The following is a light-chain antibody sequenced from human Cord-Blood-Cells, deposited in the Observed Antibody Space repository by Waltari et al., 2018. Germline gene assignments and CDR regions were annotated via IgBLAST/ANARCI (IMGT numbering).Light chain of an antibody. Sequence: QSALSPPASVSGSPGQSITISCTGTSSAVARYYLVSWYQQPPGKAPKLTIYEGSKRPSGVSKRFSGSKSGNTASLTISGLQAEDEADYYCCSYAGSSSYVFGTGTKVTVL. CDR1: SSAVARYYL. CDR2: EGS. J-gene: IGLJ1*01. V-gene: IGLV2-23*01. CDR3: CSYAGSSSYV.